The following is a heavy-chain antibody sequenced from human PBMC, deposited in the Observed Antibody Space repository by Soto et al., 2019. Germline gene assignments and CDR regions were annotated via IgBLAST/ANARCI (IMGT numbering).Heavy chain of an antibody. CDR1: GFTFTNYC. J-gene: IGHJ4*02. V-gene: IGHV3-7*01. D-gene: IGHD3-3*01. CDR2: IKQDGSEK. Sequence: EAQLVESGGGLVQPGESLRLSCAASGFTFTNYCMSWVRQAPGKGLEWVANIKQDGSEKYYADSAKGRFIISRDNAKTSLYLQMNSLRAEDTAVYYCARDMGVFWSGYPEGGFDYWGQGTPVTVSS. CDR3: ARDMGVFWSGYPEGGFDY.